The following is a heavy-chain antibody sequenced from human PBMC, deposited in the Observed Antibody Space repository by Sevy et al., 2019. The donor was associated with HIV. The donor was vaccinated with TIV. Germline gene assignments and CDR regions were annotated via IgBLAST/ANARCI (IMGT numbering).Heavy chain of an antibody. CDR1: GLTFSSHA. CDR3: TRDAGYSIAWSPSDY. J-gene: IGHJ4*02. CDR2: ISSAGSNK. V-gene: IGHV3-30-3*01. Sequence: GGSLRLSCAASGLTFSSHAMHWVRQAPGKGLEWVAVISSAGSNKYYADSVTGRFTISRANPKNTLYLQMNSLRPEDTAVYYCTRDAGYSIAWSPSDYWGQGTLVTVSS. D-gene: IGHD6-19*01.